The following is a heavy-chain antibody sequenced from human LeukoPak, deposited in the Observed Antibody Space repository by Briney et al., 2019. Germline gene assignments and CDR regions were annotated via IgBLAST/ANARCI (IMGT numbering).Heavy chain of an antibody. V-gene: IGHV1-8*01. D-gene: IGHD6-13*01. CDR2: MNPNSGNT. Sequence: GASVKVSFKASGYTFTSYDINWVRQATGQGLEWMGWMNPNSGNTGYAQKFQGRVTMTRNTSISTAYMELSSLRSEDTAVYYCARGIAAAGTCWFDPWGQGTLVTVSS. CDR3: ARGIAAAGTCWFDP. J-gene: IGHJ5*02. CDR1: GYTFTSYD.